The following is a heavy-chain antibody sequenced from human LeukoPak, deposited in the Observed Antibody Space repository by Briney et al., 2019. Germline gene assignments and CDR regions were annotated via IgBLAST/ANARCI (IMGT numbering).Heavy chain of an antibody. J-gene: IGHJ4*02. Sequence: GRSLRLSCAASGFTFSSYGMHWVRQAPGKGLEWVAVISYDGSNKYYADSVKGRFTISRDNFKNTLYLQMNSLRAEDTAVYYCAKDSSYDSSGYSPPDYWGQGTLVTVSS. D-gene: IGHD3-22*01. CDR2: ISYDGSNK. V-gene: IGHV3-30*18. CDR1: GFTFSSYG. CDR3: AKDSSYDSSGYSPPDY.